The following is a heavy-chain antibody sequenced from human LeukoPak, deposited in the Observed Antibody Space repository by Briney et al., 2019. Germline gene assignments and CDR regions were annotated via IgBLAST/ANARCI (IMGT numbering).Heavy chain of an antibody. CDR2: IIPIFGTA. D-gene: IGHD3-22*01. Sequence: SVKVSCKASGGTFSSYAISWVRQAPGQGLEWMGGIIPIFGTANYAQKFQGRVTITADESTSTAYMELSSLRSEDTAVYYCAKRGYSSGYYFDPWGPGTLVTVSS. V-gene: IGHV1-69*13. CDR1: GGTFSSYA. J-gene: IGHJ5*02. CDR3: AKRGYSSGYYFDP.